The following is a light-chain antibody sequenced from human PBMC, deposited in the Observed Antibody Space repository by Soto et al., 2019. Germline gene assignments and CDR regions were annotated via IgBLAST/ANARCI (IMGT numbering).Light chain of an antibody. Sequence: EIVMTQSPATLSVSPGERATLSCRASQSLGSNLAWYQQKPGQAPRLLIYGATTRATGFPARFSGSGSGRVFTLTINSLQSEDFAVYYCQQYNNWPPTFGQGTKMEIK. CDR3: QQYNNWPPT. CDR2: GAT. J-gene: IGKJ1*01. CDR1: QSLGSN. V-gene: IGKV3-15*01.